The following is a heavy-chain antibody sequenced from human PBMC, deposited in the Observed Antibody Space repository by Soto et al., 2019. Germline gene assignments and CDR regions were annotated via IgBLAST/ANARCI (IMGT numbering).Heavy chain of an antibody. CDR1: GGSISSYY. D-gene: IGHD3-16*01. CDR2: IYYSGST. CDR3: ARFLRDYYYYYYMDV. Sequence: SETLSLTCTVSGGSISSYYWSWIRQPPGKGLEWIGYIYYSGSTNYNPSLKSRVTISVDTSKNQFSLKLSSVTAADTAVYYCARFLRDYYYYYYMDVWGKGTTVTVSS. J-gene: IGHJ6*03. V-gene: IGHV4-59*01.